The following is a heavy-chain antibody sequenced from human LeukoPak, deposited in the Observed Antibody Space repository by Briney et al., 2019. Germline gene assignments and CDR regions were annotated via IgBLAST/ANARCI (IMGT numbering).Heavy chain of an antibody. CDR1: GFSFNSYT. J-gene: IGHJ6*02. CDR2: ISPGVSGYT. D-gene: IGHD5/OR15-5a*01. Sequence: PGGSLRLSCLASGFSFNSYTMNWVREAPGKGLEWVSTISPGVSGYTWYAESVTGRFTISRDNPENSLYLQMDSLRADDTAVYYCVRDVSRRVGMDVWGQGTTVTVSS. CDR3: VRDVSRRVGMDV. V-gene: IGHV3-21*06.